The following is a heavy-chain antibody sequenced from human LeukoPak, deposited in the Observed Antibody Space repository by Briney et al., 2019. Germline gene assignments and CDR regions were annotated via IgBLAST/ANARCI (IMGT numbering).Heavy chain of an antibody. D-gene: IGHD3-22*01. Sequence: GSLELSCAGSGFPFNTYDIKRVRQAPGKGLEWVALISYDGNNKYYGDSVKGRFTVSRVNSKNTLYLQMNSLRAEDTAVYYCAKSDSSGYPVDWGQGTLVTVSS. CDR1: GFPFNTYD. CDR2: ISYDGNNK. J-gene: IGHJ4*02. CDR3: AKSDSSGYPVD. V-gene: IGHV3-30*18.